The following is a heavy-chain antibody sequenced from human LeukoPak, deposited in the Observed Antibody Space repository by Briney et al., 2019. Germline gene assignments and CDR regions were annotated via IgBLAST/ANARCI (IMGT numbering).Heavy chain of an antibody. V-gene: IGHV4-39*07. D-gene: IGHD2-15*01. CDR1: GGSISSSSYY. Sequence: TSETLSLTCTVSGGSISSSSYYWGWIRQPPGKGLEWIGSIHYSGSTYYNPSLKSRVTISVDTSKNQFSLKLSSVTAADTAVYYCARENCSGGSCYSIYYYYYMDVWGKGTTVTVSS. CDR3: ARENCSGGSCYSIYYYYYMDV. J-gene: IGHJ6*03. CDR2: IHYSGST.